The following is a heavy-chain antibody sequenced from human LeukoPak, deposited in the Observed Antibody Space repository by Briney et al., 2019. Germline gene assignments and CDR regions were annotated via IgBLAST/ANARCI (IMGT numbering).Heavy chain of an antibody. CDR3: ARDTAARYYYYYYMDV. J-gene: IGHJ6*03. Sequence: SETLSLTCAVSGGSISSSNWWSWVRQPPGKGLEWIGEIYHSGSTNYNPSLKSRVTISVDKSKNQFSLKLSSVTAADTAVYYCARDTAARYYYYYYMDVWGKGTTVTVSS. D-gene: IGHD6-6*01. V-gene: IGHV4-4*02. CDR2: IYHSGST. CDR1: GGSISSSNW.